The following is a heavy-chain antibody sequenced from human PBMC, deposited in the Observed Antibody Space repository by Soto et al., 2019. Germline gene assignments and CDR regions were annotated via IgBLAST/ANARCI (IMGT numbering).Heavy chain of an antibody. V-gene: IGHV3-23*01. Sequence: GGSLRLSCAASGFTFTSYAMNWVRQAPGKGLEWVSAISGSGGSTYYADSVKGRFTISRDNSKNTLYLQMNSLRAEDTAVYYCANLPGLHTTLNDAFDIWGRGTMVTVSS. CDR3: ANLPGLHTTLNDAFDI. J-gene: IGHJ3*02. D-gene: IGHD1-1*01. CDR1: GFTFTSYA. CDR2: ISGSGGST.